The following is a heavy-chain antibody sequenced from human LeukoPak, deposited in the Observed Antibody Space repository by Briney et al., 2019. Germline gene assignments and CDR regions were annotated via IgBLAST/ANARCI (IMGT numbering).Heavy chain of an antibody. CDR2: IGGRGGST. CDR3: GKEGGA. J-gene: IGHJ5*02. D-gene: IGHD3-16*01. V-gene: IGHV3-23*01. Sequence: GGGLRDSCGGPGFRFSGFFLSSVRPAPGKGPEWVSAIGGRGGSTYYADSLGGRFTISRDNSKDMVYLQMNSLKVEDTATYYCGKEGGAWGQGTKVTVSS. CDR1: GFRFSGFF.